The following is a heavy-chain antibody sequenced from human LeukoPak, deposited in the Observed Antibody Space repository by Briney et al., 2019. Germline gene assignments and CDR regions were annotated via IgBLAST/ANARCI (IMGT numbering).Heavy chain of an antibody. CDR3: ARDFRGLYYYDSSGYYS. CDR1: GFTFSDYY. CDR2: ISSSGSTI. D-gene: IGHD3-22*01. V-gene: IGHV3-11*01. Sequence: GGSLRLSXAXSGFTFSDYYMSWIRQAPGKGLEWVSYISSSGSTIYYADSVKGRFTISRDNAKNSLYLQMNSLRAEDTAVYYCARDFRGLYYYDSSGYYSWGQGTLVTVSS. J-gene: IGHJ4*02.